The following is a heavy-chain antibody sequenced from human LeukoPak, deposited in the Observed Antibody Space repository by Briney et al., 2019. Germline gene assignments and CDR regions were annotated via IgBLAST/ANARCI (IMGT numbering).Heavy chain of an antibody. D-gene: IGHD3-3*01. V-gene: IGHV3-7*01. Sequence: PGGSLRLSCAASGFTFSSYWMSWVRQAPGKGLEWVANIKQDGSEKYYVDSVKGRFTISRDNAKNPLYLQMNSLRAEDTAVYYCAREKPTYYDFWSGSPSPGWYFDLWGRGTLVTVSS. CDR2: IKQDGSEK. J-gene: IGHJ2*01. CDR3: AREKPTYYDFWSGSPSPGWYFDL. CDR1: GFTFSSYW.